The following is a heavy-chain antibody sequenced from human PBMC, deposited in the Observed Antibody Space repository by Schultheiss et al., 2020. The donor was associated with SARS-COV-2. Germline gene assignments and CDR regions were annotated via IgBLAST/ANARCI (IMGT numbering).Heavy chain of an antibody. V-gene: IGHV4-59*12. D-gene: IGHD3-10*01. CDR3: ARGVTMTRGVLSDY. Sequence: SETLSLTCTVSGGSISSYYWSWIRQHPGKGLEWIGYIYYSGRTHYNPSLESRVTISLDTSKNQFSLRLDSMSAADTAVYFCARGVTMTRGVLSDYWGQGTLVTVSS. J-gene: IGHJ4*02. CDR1: GGSISSYY. CDR2: IYYSGRT.